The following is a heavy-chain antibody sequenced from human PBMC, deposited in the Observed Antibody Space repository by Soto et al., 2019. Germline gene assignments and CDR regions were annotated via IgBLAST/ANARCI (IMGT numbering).Heavy chain of an antibody. Sequence: SETLSLTCSVSGGSVSRGGYYWSWIRQVPGKGLEWIGYIYYSGTTNYNPSLKSRITMSIDTSKNQFSLNLTSVTAADTAVYYCGRSHCGDITCYVRVNYWGQGARVTVSS. CDR3: GRSHCGDITCYVRVNY. CDR2: IYYSGTT. V-gene: IGHV4-31*03. D-gene: IGHD2-2*01. CDR1: GGSVSRGGYY. J-gene: IGHJ4*02.